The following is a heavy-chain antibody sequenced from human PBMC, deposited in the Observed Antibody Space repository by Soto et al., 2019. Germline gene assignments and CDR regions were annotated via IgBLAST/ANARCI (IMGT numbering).Heavy chain of an antibody. CDR1: GFTFSSYA. D-gene: IGHD6-13*01. J-gene: IGHJ4*02. Sequence: QVQLVESGGGVVQPGRSLRLSCAASGFTFSSYAMHWVRHAPGKGLEWVAVISYDGSNKYYADSVKGRFTISRDNSKNTLYLQMNSLRAEDTAVYSCARAPGPGILDYWGQGTLVTVSS. CDR2: ISYDGSNK. CDR3: ARAPGPGILDY. V-gene: IGHV3-30-3*01.